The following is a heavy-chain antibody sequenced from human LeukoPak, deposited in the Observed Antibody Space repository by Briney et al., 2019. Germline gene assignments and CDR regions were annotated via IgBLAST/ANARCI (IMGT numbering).Heavy chain of an antibody. CDR3: ARERTSYYMDV. J-gene: IGHJ6*03. Sequence: SETLSLTCTVSGGSISSSSDYWGWIRQPPGKGLEWIGSIYYSGSTYYNPSLKSRVTISVDTSKNQFSLKLSSVTAADTAVYYCARERTSYYMDVWGKGTTVTVSS. V-gene: IGHV4-39*07. CDR2: IYYSGST. CDR1: GGSISSSSDY.